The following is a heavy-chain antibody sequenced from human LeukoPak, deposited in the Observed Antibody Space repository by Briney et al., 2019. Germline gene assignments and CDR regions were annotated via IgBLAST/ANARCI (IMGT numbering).Heavy chain of an antibody. CDR1: SDSISGGGYY. D-gene: IGHD1-1*01. CDR2: IFYNGST. Sequence: SQTLSLTCTVSSDSISGGGYYWSWIRQHPGKGLEWIGSIFYNGSTYFNPSLKSRLTISVHTSKKQFSLKLSSVTAADTAVYYCAVGVQTYFDYWGQGTLVTVSS. J-gene: IGHJ4*02. CDR3: AVGVQTYFDY. V-gene: IGHV4-31*03.